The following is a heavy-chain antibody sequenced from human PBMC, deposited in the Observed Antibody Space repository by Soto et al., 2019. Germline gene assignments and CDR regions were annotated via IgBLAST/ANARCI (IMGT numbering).Heavy chain of an antibody. V-gene: IGHV1-3*01. CDR2: MNAGNGDT. CDR3: ARVVWFGEVASAVFEY. J-gene: IGHJ4*02. Sequence: QVQLVQSGPEVRNPGASVKISCKASGYTFTSYAMYWVRQAPGQRPEWMGWMNAGNGDTKYSQNFPDRLTINRDTSATTAYMELRGLRSEDTAVYYCARVVWFGEVASAVFEYLGQGTLVTVSS. D-gene: IGHD3-10*01. CDR1: GYTFTSYA.